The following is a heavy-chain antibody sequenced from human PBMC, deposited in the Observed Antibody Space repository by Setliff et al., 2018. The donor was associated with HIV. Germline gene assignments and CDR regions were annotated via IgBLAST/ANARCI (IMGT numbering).Heavy chain of an antibody. CDR2: IYYSGST. Sequence: SETLSLTCTVSGGSISSSSYYWGWIRQPPGKGLDWIGSIYYSGSTYYNPSLKSRVNISVDTSKNQFSLKLSSVTAADTAVYYCARHAPSGSYLPLLDYWGQGTQVTVSS. CDR1: GGSISSSSYY. CDR3: ARHAPSGSYLPLLDY. J-gene: IGHJ4*02. V-gene: IGHV4-39*01. D-gene: IGHD1-26*01.